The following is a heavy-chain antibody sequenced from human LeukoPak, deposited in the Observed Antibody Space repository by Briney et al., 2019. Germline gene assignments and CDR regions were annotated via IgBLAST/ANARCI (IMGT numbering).Heavy chain of an antibody. CDR1: GGSISSYY. J-gene: IGHJ4*02. Sequence: PSETLSLTCTVSGGSISSYYWSWIRQPPGKGLEWIGYIYHSGSTNYNPSLKSRVTISVDTSKNQFSLKLSSVTAADTAVYYCARVDPTGTTYFDYWGQGTLVTVSS. D-gene: IGHD1-1*01. CDR2: IYHSGST. CDR3: ARVDPTGTTYFDY. V-gene: IGHV4-59*01.